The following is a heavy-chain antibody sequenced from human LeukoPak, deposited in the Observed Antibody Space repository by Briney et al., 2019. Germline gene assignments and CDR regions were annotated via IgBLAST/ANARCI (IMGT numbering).Heavy chain of an antibody. CDR2: IYTSGST. Sequence: SGTLSLTCTVSGGSISSYYWSWIRQPAGKGLEWIGRIYTSGSTYYNPSLKSRVTISVDTSKNQFSLKLSSVTAADTAVYYCARECPYSSGWLYWGQGTLVTVSS. D-gene: IGHD6-19*01. V-gene: IGHV4-4*07. J-gene: IGHJ4*02. CDR1: GGSISSYY. CDR3: ARECPYSSGWLY.